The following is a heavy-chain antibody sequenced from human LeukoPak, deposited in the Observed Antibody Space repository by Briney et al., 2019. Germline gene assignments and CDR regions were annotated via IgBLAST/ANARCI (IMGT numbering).Heavy chain of an antibody. D-gene: IGHD2-15*01. V-gene: IGHV4-39*07. Sequence: SETLSLTCTVSGGSISSSSYYWGWIRQPPGKGLEWIGSIYYSGSTYYNPSLKSRVTISEDTSKNQVSLKLNSVTAADTALYYCARERDVAQGGAFDIWGQGTMVTVSS. CDR3: ARERDVAQGGAFDI. J-gene: IGHJ3*02. CDR1: GGSISSSSYY. CDR2: IYYSGST.